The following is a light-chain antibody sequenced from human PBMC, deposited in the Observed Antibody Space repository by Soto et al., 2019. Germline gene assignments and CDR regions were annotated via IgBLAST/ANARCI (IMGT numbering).Light chain of an antibody. CDR2: EGS. J-gene: IGLJ3*02. CDR3: CSFARGSTLV. V-gene: IGLV2-23*01. Sequence: QPVLTQPASVSGSPGQSITISCTGTSGDVGSYNLVSWYQQHPGNAPKLMIYEGSKRPSGVSNRFFGSKSGNTASLTISGLQAEDEADYYCCSFARGSTLVFGGGTKVTVL. CDR1: SGDVGSYNL.